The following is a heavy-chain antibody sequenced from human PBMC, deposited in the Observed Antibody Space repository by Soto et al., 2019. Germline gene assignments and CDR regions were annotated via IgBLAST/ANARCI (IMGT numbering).Heavy chain of an antibody. J-gene: IGHJ3*02. CDR2: ISAYNGNT. V-gene: IGHV1-18*01. Sequence: ASVKVSCKASGYTFTNYGISWVRQAPGQGLERMGWISAYNGNTNYAQRLQGRVTMTTDTSTSTAYMELRSLRSDDTAVYYCARDYHDTRGRAFDIWGQGTRVTVSS. CDR1: GYTFTNYG. CDR3: ARDYHDTRGRAFDI. D-gene: IGHD3-22*01.